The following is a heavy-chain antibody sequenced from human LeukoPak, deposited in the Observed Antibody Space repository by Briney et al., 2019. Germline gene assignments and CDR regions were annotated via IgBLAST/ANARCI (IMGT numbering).Heavy chain of an antibody. V-gene: IGHV4-34*01. CDR1: GGSFSGYY. CDR3: ARAARPVYFDY. J-gene: IGHJ4*02. D-gene: IGHD6-6*01. Sequence: TSETLSLTCAVYGGSFSGYYWSWIRQPPGKWLEWIGEINHSGSTNYNPSLKSRVTISVDTSKNQFSLKLSSVTAADTAVYYCARAARPVYFDYWGQGTLVTDSS. CDR2: INHSGST.